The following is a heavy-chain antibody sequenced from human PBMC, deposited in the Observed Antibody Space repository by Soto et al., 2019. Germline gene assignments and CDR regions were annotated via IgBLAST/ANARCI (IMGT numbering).Heavy chain of an antibody. V-gene: IGHV1-69*01. CDR1: GGTFSSYA. J-gene: IGHJ6*02. Sequence: QVQLVQSGAEVKKPGSSVKVSCKASGGTFSSYAISWVRQAPGQGLEWMGGIIPIFGTANYAQKFQGRVTITADESTSTAYMELSSLRSEDTAVYYCARDCVAARLDYYYGMDVWGQGTTVTVSS. CDR2: IIPIFGTA. CDR3: ARDCVAARLDYYYGMDV. D-gene: IGHD6-6*01.